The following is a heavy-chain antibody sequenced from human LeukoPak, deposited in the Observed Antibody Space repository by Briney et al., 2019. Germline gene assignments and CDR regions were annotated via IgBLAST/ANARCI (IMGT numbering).Heavy chain of an antibody. J-gene: IGHJ5*02. Sequence: TGGSLRLSCAVSGFTFSTYGMHWVRQAPGKGLEWVAAISYDGINKFYGDSVQGRFTISREDSKSTLYLQMNSLRVEDTAVYYCAKDAGVPSGSGHLYSWFDPWGQGTLVTVSS. D-gene: IGHD3-10*01. CDR1: GFTFSTYG. V-gene: IGHV3-30*18. CDR2: ISYDGINK. CDR3: AKDAGVPSGSGHLYSWFDP.